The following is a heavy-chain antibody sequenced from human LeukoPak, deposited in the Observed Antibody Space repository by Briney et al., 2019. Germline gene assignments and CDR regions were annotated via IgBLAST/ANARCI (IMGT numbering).Heavy chain of an antibody. CDR3: ARWDLGDPIDY. D-gene: IGHD1-26*01. CDR2: IRVYNGDT. J-gene: IGHJ4*02. Sequence: GASVKVSCKASGYTFTSYAILWVRQAPGQGLEWLGWIRVYNGDTDHAQEFQGRVTMTVDTSTSTAYMELRSLRHDDTAVYYCARWDLGDPIDYWGQGTLVTVSS. CDR1: GYTFTSYA. V-gene: IGHV1-18*01.